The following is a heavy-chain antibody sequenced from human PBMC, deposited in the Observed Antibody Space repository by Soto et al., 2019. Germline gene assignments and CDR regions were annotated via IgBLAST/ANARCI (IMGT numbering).Heavy chain of an antibody. CDR2: IIPILGIA. CDR1: GGTFSSYT. Sequence: QVQLVQSGAEVKKPGSSVKVSCKASGGTFSSYTISWVRQAPGQGPEWMGRIIPILGIANYAQKFQGRVTITADKSTSTAYMELSSLRSEDTAVYYCAREGHGALCSSSSFDYWGQGTLVTVSS. V-gene: IGHV1-69*08. J-gene: IGHJ4*02. D-gene: IGHD6-6*01. CDR3: AREGHGALCSSSSFDY.